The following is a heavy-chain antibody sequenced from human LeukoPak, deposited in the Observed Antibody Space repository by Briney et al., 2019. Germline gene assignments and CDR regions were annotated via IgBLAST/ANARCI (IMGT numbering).Heavy chain of an antibody. CDR3: ARDRGLIVEAAVDY. CDR1: GGTFSSYA. CDR2: IIPIFGTA. J-gene: IGHJ4*02. D-gene: IGHD1-26*01. Sequence: SVKVSCKASGGTFSSYAISWVRQAPGQGLEWMGRIIPIFGTANYAQKFQGRVTITTDESTSTAYMELSSLRSEDTAVYYCARDRGLIVEAAVDYWGQGTLVTVSS. V-gene: IGHV1-69*05.